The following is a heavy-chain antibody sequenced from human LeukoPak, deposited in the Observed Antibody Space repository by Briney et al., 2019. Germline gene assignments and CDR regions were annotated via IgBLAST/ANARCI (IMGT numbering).Heavy chain of an antibody. D-gene: IGHD1-7*01. CDR1: GGSISSGSYY. CDR2: IYTSGST. J-gene: IGHJ5*02. V-gene: IGHV4-61*02. Sequence: PSETLSLTCTVSGGSISSGSYYWSWIRQPAGKGLEWIGRIYTSGSTNYNPSLKSRVTISVDTSKNQFSLKLSSVTAADTAVYYCARDNWNYFPWGQGTLVTVSS. CDR3: ARDNWNYFP.